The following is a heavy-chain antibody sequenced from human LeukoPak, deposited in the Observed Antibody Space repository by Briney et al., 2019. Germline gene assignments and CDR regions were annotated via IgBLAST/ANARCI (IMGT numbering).Heavy chain of an antibody. J-gene: IGHJ4*02. V-gene: IGHV3-43*02. CDR2: ISGDGGST. D-gene: IGHD1-26*01. Sequence: GGSLRLSCVASGFTFSSYAMNWVRQAPGKGLEWVSLISGDGGSTYYADSVKGRFTISRDNSKNSLYLQMNSLRTEDTALYYCARPMYSGSYAPTFDYWGQGTLVTVSS. CDR3: ARPMYSGSYAPTFDY. CDR1: GFTFSSYA.